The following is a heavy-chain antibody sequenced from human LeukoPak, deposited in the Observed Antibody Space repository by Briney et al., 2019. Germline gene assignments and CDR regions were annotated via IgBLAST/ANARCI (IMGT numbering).Heavy chain of an antibody. D-gene: IGHD6-19*01. CDR3: ARAAAGAGNFHC. CDR2: TFYRSTCTA. Sequence: SQTLSLTCAISVDRVSSNRATWNWIRQSPSRGLESLGRTFYRSTCTADYAVCVERRITMNPHTSKNQFSLQFNSLTPWGTVVYYCARAAAGAGNFHCLGQGTLVSVSS. CDR1: VDRVSSNRAT. V-gene: IGHV6-1*01. J-gene: IGHJ4*02.